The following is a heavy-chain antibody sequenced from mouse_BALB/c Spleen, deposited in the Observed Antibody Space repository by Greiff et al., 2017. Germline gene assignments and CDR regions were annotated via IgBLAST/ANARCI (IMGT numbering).Heavy chain of an antibody. CDR1: GFTFSSYA. D-gene: IGHD2-13*01. CDR2: ISSGGST. Sequence: EVHLVESGGGLVKPGGSLQLSCAASGFTFSSYAMSWVRQTPEKRLEWVASISSGGSTSYPDKVKDRFTISRENASNNLYLQMSSLRSEDTAMYYCASSDGDYGQRNYFDYWGQVTTLTVSS. V-gene: IGHV5-6-5*01. CDR3: ASSDGDYGQRNYFDY. J-gene: IGHJ2*01.